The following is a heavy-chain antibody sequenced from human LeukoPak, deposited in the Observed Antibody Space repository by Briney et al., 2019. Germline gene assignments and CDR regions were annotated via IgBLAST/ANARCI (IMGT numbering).Heavy chain of an antibody. CDR1: GFSLSNAW. J-gene: IGHJ5*02. D-gene: IGHD3-10*01. Sequence: GGSLRLSCAASGFSLSNAWMSWVRQAPGKGLEWVSRIKSKTDGGTTDYVAPVKGRFTISRDDSKNTLYLQMNSLKTEDTAVYYCTTDAIWFGEFDPWGQGTLVTVSS. CDR2: IKSKTDGGTT. V-gene: IGHV3-15*01. CDR3: TTDAIWFGEFDP.